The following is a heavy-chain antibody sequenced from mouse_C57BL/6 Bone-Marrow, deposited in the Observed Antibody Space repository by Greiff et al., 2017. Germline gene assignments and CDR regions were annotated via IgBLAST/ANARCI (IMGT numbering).Heavy chain of an antibody. CDR1: GYTVTSYW. CDR3: ARRGDYYGSSYWYFDV. CDR2: IDPSDSYT. J-gene: IGHJ1*03. D-gene: IGHD1-1*01. Sequence: QVQLQQPGAELVMPGASVKLSCKASGYTVTSYWMHWVKQRPGQGLEWIGEIDPSDSYTNYNQKFKGKSTLTVDKSSSTAYMQLSSRTSEDSAVXYCARRGDYYGSSYWYFDVWGTGTTVTVSS. V-gene: IGHV1-69*01.